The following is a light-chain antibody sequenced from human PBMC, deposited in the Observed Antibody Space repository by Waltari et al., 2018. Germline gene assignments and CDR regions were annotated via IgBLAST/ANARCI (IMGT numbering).Light chain of an antibody. CDR1: QSVLSSSNTKNY. V-gene: IGKV4-1*01. CDR3: QQCYTFPYT. J-gene: IGKJ2*01. CDR2: WAS. Sequence: DIVMTQSPDSLPVSLGERATINCTSSQSVLSSSNTKNYLGWYQQKQGQPPKLLITWASTRESGVPDRFSGSGSGTDFTLTISSLQAEDGAVYYCQQCYTFPYTFGQGTKLEIK.